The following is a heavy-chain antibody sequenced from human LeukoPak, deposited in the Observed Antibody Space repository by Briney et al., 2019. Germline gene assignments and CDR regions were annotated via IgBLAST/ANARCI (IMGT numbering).Heavy chain of an antibody. CDR3: ARGGSPVGATNDY. J-gene: IGHJ4*02. Sequence: SETLSLTCAVYGGSFSGYYWSWIRQPPGKGLEWIGEINHSGSTNYNPSLKSRVTISVDTSKNQFSLKLSSVTAADTAVDYCARGGSPVGATNDYWGRGTLVTVSS. CDR1: GGSFSGYY. V-gene: IGHV4-34*01. CDR2: INHSGST. D-gene: IGHD1-26*01.